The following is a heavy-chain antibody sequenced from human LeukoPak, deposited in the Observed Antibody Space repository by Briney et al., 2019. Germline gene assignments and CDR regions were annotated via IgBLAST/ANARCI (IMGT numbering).Heavy chain of an antibody. CDR2: INPNSGGA. V-gene: IGHV1-2*02. D-gene: IGHD6-13*01. Sequence: GASVKVSCKASGYTFTGGYMHWVRQAPGQGNEWMGWINPNSGGAKYAQNFQGRVIMTTDTSISTAYMELSSLRSDDTAVYYCARSSPPTYYHFYYYMDVWGKGSTVTVSS. J-gene: IGHJ6*03. CDR3: ARSSPPTYYHFYYYMDV. CDR1: GYTFTGGY.